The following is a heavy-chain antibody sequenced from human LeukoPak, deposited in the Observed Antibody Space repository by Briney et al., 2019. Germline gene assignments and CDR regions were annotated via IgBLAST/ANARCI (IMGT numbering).Heavy chain of an antibody. CDR1: GGSISSSSYY. CDR3: ARGVRCSSTSCYRDWFDP. Sequence: SETLSLTCTVSGGSISSSSYYWGWIRQPPGKGLEWIGSIYCSGSTYYNPSLKSRVTISVDTSKNQFSLKLSSVTAADTAVYYCARGVRCSSTSCYRDWFDPWGQGTLVTVSS. CDR2: IYCSGST. J-gene: IGHJ5*02. D-gene: IGHD2-2*01. V-gene: IGHV4-39*01.